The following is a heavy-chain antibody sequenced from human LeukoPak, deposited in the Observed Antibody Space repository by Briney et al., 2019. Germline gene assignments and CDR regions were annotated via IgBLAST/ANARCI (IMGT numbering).Heavy chain of an antibody. J-gene: IGHJ4*02. V-gene: IGHV5-10-1*01. CDR1: GYRFTSYW. CDR2: IDPSDSYS. D-gene: IGHD3-22*01. Sequence: GESLRISFKGSGYRFTSYWISWVRQMPGKGLEWMGRIDPSDSYSNYSPSFQGHVAISADKSISTAYLQWSSLKASDTAMYYCARYDISAYRDDYWGQGTLVTV. CDR3: ARYDISAYRDDY.